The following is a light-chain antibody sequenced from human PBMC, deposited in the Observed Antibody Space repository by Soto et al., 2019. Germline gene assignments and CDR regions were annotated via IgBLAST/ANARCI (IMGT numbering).Light chain of an antibody. CDR3: HQRQSWPRT. CDR1: QSINTK. Sequence: EIVMTQSPATLSVSPGEGATFSCRASQSINTKIAWYQLKPGQAPRLLIYDASIRATGIPARFSGSGSGTEFSLTINSLQSEDFALYYCHQRQSWPRTFGQGT. V-gene: IGKV3-15*01. CDR2: DAS. J-gene: IGKJ1*01.